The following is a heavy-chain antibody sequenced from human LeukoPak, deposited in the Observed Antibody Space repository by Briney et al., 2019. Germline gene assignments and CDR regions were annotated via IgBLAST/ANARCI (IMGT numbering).Heavy chain of an antibody. CDR2: IYPGDSDT. CDR3: ARTNKVVLNDY. J-gene: IGHJ4*02. V-gene: IGHV5-51*01. Sequence: AASVKVSCKASGYTFTSYGISWVRQMPGKGLEWMGIIYPGDSDTRYSPSFQGQVTISADKSISTAYLQWSSLKASDTAMYYCARTNKVVLNDYWGQGTLVTVSS. CDR1: GYTFTSYG. D-gene: IGHD2-15*01.